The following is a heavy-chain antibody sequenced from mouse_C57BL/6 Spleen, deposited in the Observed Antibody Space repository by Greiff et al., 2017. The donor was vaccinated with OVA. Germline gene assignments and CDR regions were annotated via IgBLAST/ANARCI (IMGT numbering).Heavy chain of an antibody. D-gene: IGHD2-12*01. Sequence: QVQLQQPGAELVKPGASVKMSCKASGYTFTSYWITWVKQRPGQGLEWIGDISPGSGSTNYNEKFKSKATLTVDTSSSTAYMQLSSLTSEDSAVYYCARGGLYYSAMDYWGQGTSVTVSS. CDR3: ARGGLYYSAMDY. J-gene: IGHJ4*01. CDR2: ISPGSGST. CDR1: GYTFTSYW. V-gene: IGHV1-55*01.